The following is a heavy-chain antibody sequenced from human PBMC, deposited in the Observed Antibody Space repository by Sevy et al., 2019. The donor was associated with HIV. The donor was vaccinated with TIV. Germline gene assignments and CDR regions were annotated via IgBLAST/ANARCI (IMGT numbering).Heavy chain of an antibody. CDR1: GFTFSSYG. Sequence: GGSLRLSCAASGFTFSSYGMHWVRQAPGKGLEWVAVISYDGSNKYYADSVKGRFTISRDNSKNTLYLQMNSLRAEDKAVYYCAKDEAAAVPYYYYYGMDVWGQGTTVTVSS. CDR2: ISYDGSNK. J-gene: IGHJ6*02. CDR3: AKDEAAAVPYYYYYGMDV. D-gene: IGHD6-13*01. V-gene: IGHV3-30*18.